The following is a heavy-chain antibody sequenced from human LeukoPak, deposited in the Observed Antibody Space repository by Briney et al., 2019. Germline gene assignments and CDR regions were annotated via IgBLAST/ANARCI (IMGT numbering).Heavy chain of an antibody. CDR1: GFTFDDYA. CDR3: AKDIAGYYDSSGYCFDY. J-gene: IGHJ4*02. CDR2: ISGNSGSI. D-gene: IGHD3-22*01. V-gene: IGHV3-9*01. Sequence: PGRSLRLSCAASGFTFDDYAMHWVRQAPGKGLEWVSGISGNSGSIVYADSVKGRFTISRDNAKNSLYLQMNSLRAEDRALYYCAKDIAGYYDSSGYCFDYWGQGTLVTVSS.